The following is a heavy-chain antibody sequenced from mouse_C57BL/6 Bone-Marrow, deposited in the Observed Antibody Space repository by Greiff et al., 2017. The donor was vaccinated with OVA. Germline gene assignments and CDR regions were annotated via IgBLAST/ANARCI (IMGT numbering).Heavy chain of an antibody. J-gene: IGHJ1*03. Sequence: QVQLQQSGPELVKPGASVKISCKASGYSFTSYYIHWVKQRPGQGLEWIGWIYPGSGNTKYNEKFKGKATLTADTSSSTAYMQLSSLTSEDSAIYFCARCFKGYFDVWGTGTTVTVSS. CDR2: IYPGSGNT. V-gene: IGHV1-66*01. CDR3: ARCFKGYFDV. CDR1: GYSFTSYY.